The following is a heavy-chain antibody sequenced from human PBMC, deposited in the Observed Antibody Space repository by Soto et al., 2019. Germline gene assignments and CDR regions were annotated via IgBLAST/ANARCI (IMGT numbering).Heavy chain of an antibody. V-gene: IGHV3-73*02. D-gene: IGHD6-19*01. CDR2: IRSKTNSYAT. Sequence: EGQLVESGGGLVQPGGSLKLSCAASGFTFGGSAMHWVRQASGKGLEWVGHIRSKTNSYATAYAESVKGRFTISRDDSMNTAYLQMNSLKTEDTAVYFCTRQTDAVQWLVVPTDYNVDYWGQGTLVTVSS. CDR1: GFTFGGSA. CDR3: TRQTDAVQWLVVPTDYNVDY. J-gene: IGHJ4*02.